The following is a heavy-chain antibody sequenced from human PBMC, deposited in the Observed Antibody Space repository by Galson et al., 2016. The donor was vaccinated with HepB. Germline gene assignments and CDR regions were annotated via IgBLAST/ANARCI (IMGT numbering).Heavy chain of an antibody. CDR3: ARADMVPTSPFDS. CDR2: VSYDGSNK. J-gene: IGHJ4*02. CDR1: GFIFSNYP. V-gene: IGHV3-30*04. D-gene: IGHD5-12*01. Sequence: SLRLSCAASGFIFSNYPMHWVRQPPGKGLECVAIVSYDGSNKYYAGSVKGRFTISRDNSKNTLSLQMNSLRAEDTAVYYCARADMVPTSPFDSWGQGTLVTVSS.